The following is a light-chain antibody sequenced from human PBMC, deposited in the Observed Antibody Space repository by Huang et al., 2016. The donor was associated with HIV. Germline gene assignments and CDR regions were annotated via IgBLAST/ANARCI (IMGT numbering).Light chain of an antibody. Sequence: DIQMTQSPSSLSASVGDRVTITCRESQSISSYLNWYQQKPGKARKLLIYAASSLQSGVPSRFSGSGSGTDFTLTISSLQPEDFATYYCQQSYSTLTFGGGTKVEIK. CDR1: QSISSY. CDR3: QQSYSTLT. CDR2: AAS. J-gene: IGKJ4*01. V-gene: IGKV1-39*01.